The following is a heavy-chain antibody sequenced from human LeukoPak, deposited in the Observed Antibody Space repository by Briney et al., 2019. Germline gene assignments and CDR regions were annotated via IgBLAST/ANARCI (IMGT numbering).Heavy chain of an antibody. V-gene: IGHV5-51*01. Sequence: GESLKISCKGSGYSFTSYWIGWVRQMSGKGLEWMGIIYPGDSDTRYSPSFQGQVTISADKSISTAYLQWSSLKASDTATYYCARRLPSQRAHAFDIWGQGTMVTVSS. CDR2: IYPGDSDT. D-gene: IGHD1-1*01. J-gene: IGHJ3*02. CDR3: ARRLPSQRAHAFDI. CDR1: GYSFTSYW.